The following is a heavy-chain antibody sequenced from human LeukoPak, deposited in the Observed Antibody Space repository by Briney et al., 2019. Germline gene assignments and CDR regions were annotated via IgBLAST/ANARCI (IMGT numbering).Heavy chain of an antibody. CDR3: ASLGTTGTTFDY. V-gene: IGHV4-34*01. D-gene: IGHD1-1*01. Sequence: SETLSLTCAVYGGSFSGYYWSWIRQPPGKGLEWIGEINHSGSTNYNPSLKSRVTISVDTSKNQFSLRLSSVTAADTAVYYCASLGTTGTTFDYGGQGTLVTVSS. J-gene: IGHJ4*02. CDR2: INHSGST. CDR1: GGSFSGYY.